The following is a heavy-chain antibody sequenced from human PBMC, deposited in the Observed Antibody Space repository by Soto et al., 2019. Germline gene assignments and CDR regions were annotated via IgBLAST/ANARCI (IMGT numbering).Heavy chain of an antibody. CDR1: GITVNTNY. CDR2: IESGGSI. D-gene: IGHD3-16*01. V-gene: IGHV3-53*01. J-gene: IGHJ3*02. Sequence: EVHLVESGGGLIQPGGSLRLSCAASGITVNTNYMSWVRQSPGKGLEWVSLIESGGSIYYAGSVKGRFTISRDHFKNTLSLQMDSLRVEDTAVYYCASTAVWKDAFEIWGQGTLVTVSS. CDR3: ASTAVWKDAFEI.